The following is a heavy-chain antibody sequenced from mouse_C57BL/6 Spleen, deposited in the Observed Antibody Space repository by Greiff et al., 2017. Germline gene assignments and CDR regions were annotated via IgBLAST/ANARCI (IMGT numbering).Heavy chain of an antibody. CDR2: ISYDGSN. CDR1: GYSITSGYY. J-gene: IGHJ4*01. CDR3: ARREDY. Sequence: VQLKESGPGLVKPSQSLSLTCSVTGYSITSGYYWNWIRQFPGNKLEWMGYISYDGSNNYNPSLKNRISITRDTSKNQFFLKLNSVTTEDTATYYCARREDYWGQGTSVTVSS. V-gene: IGHV3-6*01.